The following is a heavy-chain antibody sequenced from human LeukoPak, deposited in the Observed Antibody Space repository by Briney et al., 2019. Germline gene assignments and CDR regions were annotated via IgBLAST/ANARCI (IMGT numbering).Heavy chain of an antibody. V-gene: IGHV1-8*02. J-gene: IGHJ4*02. CDR1: GYTFTSYG. D-gene: IGHD2-2*01. Sequence: ASVKVSCKASGYTFTSYGISWVRQAPGQGLEWMGWMNPNSGNTGYAQKFQGRVTMTRNTSISTAYMELSSLRSEDTAVYYCARGYPTSLDYWGQGTLVTVSS. CDR3: ARGYPTSLDY. CDR2: MNPNSGNT.